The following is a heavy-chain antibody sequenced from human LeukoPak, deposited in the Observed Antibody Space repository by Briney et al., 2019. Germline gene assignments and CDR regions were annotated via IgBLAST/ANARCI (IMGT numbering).Heavy chain of an antibody. D-gene: IGHD5-18*01. CDR3: AKDKGGYSYERHFDY. Sequence: GGSLRLSCAASGFTFDDYAMHWVRQAPGKGLEWVSLISGDGGSTYYADSVKGRFTISRDNSKKSLYLQMNSLRPEDTALYYCAKDKGGYSYERHFDYWGHGTLVTVSS. J-gene: IGHJ4*01. CDR2: ISGDGGST. V-gene: IGHV3-43*02. CDR1: GFTFDDYA.